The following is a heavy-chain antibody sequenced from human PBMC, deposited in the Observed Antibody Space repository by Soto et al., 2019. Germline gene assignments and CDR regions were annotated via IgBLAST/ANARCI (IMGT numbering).Heavy chain of an antibody. D-gene: IGHD1-26*01. V-gene: IGHV3-53*01. CDR1: GFTVSDYY. CDR2: LYSGGST. Sequence: EVKLVESGGGLVQPGGSLRLSCAASGFTVSDYYMTWVRQAPGKGLEWVSLLYSGGSTIYTDSVKGRVTISRDSSKKTLYLQMNNLRVEDTAVYYWARATVGASDFGFDSWGQGTLVTVSS. CDR3: ARATVGASDFGFDS. J-gene: IGHJ4*02.